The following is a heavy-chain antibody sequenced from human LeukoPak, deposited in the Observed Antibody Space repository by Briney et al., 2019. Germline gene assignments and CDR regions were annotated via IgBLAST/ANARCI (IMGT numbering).Heavy chain of an antibody. J-gene: IGHJ6*03. V-gene: IGHV1-69*01. D-gene: IGHD1-26*01. CDR2: IIPIFGTA. CDR1: GGTFSSYA. CDR3: AREKRGSHYMDV. Sequence: SVKVSCKASGGTFSSYAISWVRQAPGQGLGWMGGIIPIFGTANYAQKFQGRVTITADESTSTAYMELSSLRSEDTAVYYCAREKRGSHYMDVWGKGTTVTISS.